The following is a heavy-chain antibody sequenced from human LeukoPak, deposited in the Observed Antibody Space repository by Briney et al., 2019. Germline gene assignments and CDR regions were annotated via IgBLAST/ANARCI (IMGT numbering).Heavy chain of an antibody. CDR1: GFSVSTYY. V-gene: IGHV3-66*01. CDR2: IYGGGGT. CDR3: ARNPGAFDI. J-gene: IGHJ3*02. Sequence: GGSLRLSCAASGFSVSTYYMTWVRQAPGKGLECVSVIYGGGGTYYADSVKGRFTISRDNSKNTIYLQMNRLRAEDTAIYYCARNPGAFDIWGQGTMVTVS.